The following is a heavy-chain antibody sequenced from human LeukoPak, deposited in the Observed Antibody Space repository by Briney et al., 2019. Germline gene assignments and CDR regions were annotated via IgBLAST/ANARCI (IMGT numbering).Heavy chain of an antibody. D-gene: IGHD5-18*01. CDR3: ARGNGYSYGPDY. V-gene: IGHV3-30-3*01. J-gene: IGHJ4*02. CDR1: GFPFSSYA. Sequence: GGSLRLSCAASGFPFSSYAMHWVRQAPGKGLEWVAVISYDGSNKYYADSVKGRFTISRDNSKNTLYLQMNSLRAEDTAVYYCARGNGYSYGPDYWGQGTLVTVSS. CDR2: ISYDGSNK.